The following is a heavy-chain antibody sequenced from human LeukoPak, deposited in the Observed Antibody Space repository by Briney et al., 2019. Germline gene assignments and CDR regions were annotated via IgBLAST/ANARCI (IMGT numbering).Heavy chain of an antibody. CDR3: ARGDLQTSGRQWLVPSRGLPFNVVAFDI. V-gene: IGHV1-2*02. CDR2: INPNSGGT. J-gene: IGHJ3*02. D-gene: IGHD6-19*01. CDR1: GYTFTGYY. Sequence: ASVKVSCKASGYTFTGYYMHWVRQAPGQGLEWMGWINPNSGGTNYAQKFQGRVTMTRDTSISTAYMELSRLRSDDTAVYYCARGDLQTSGRQWLVPSRGLPFNVVAFDIWGQGTMVTVSS.